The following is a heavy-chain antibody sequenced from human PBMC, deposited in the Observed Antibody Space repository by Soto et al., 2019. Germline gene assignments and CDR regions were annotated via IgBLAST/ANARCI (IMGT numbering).Heavy chain of an antibody. V-gene: IGHV1-46*01. CDR3: ARDPGDGYSWANFFDY. D-gene: IGHD2-21*01. J-gene: IGHJ4*02. Sequence: AAVKVSCKASGYTFTSYYMHWVRQDPGQGLEWMGIINPSGGSTSYAQKFQGRVTMTRDTSTSTVYMELSSLRSEDTAVYYCARDPGDGYSWANFFDYWGQGTLVTVSS. CDR2: INPSGGST. CDR1: GYTFTSYY.